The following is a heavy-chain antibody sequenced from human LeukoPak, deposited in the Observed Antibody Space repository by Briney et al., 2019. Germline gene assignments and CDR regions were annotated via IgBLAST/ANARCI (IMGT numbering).Heavy chain of an antibody. CDR1: GFSFSNYA. V-gene: IGHV3-7*01. CDR2: IKQDGSEK. J-gene: IGHJ3*02. CDR3: ARLFVFTAFDI. Sequence: QPGGSLRLSCAASGFSFSNYAMSWVRQAPGKGLEWVANIKQDGSEKYYVDSVKGRFTISRDNAKNSLYLQMNSLRVEDTAVYYCARLFVFTAFDIWGQGTMVTVSS. D-gene: IGHD2-15*01.